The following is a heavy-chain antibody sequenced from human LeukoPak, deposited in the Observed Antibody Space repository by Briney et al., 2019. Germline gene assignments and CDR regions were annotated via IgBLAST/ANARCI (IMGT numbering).Heavy chain of an antibody. CDR2: INPNSGDT. CDR3: AAVWDYYDSSGYYWAGGGYYYYMDV. D-gene: IGHD3-22*01. V-gene: IGHV1-2*02. J-gene: IGHJ6*03. CDR1: GYTFIAYY. Sequence: ASVKVSCKTSGYTFIAYYMHWVRQAPGQGLEWMGWINPNSGDTNYAQKFQERVTITRDMSTSTAYMELSSLRSEDTAVYYCAAVWDYYDSSGYYWAGGGYYYYMDVWGKGTTVTVSS.